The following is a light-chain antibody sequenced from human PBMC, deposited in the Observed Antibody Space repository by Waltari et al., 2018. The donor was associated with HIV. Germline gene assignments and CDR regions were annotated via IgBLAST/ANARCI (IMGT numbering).Light chain of an antibody. J-gene: IGLJ2*01. CDR2: RNN. CDR1: SSNIGSKY. Sequence: QSVLTQPPSASGTPGQRVTISCSGSSSNIGSKYVYWYQQLPGTAPKLLIYRNNQRPSWVPDRFSGSKSGTSASLAISGVRSEDEADYYCAAWDDSLLFGGGTKLTVL. CDR3: AAWDDSLL. V-gene: IGLV1-47*01.